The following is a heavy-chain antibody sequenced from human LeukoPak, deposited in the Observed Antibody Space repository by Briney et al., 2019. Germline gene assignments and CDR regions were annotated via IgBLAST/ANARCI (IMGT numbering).Heavy chain of an antibody. CDR2: IRAYNGNT. D-gene: IGHD3-10*01. CDR3: ARDADGVVRGVMSQSDDAFDI. CDR1: GYTFTSYG. V-gene: IGHV1-18*01. Sequence: GASVKVSCKASGYTFTSYGISWVRQAPGQGLEWMGWIRAYNGNTNYAQKLQGRVTMTTDTFTSTAYMELRSLRSDDTAVWYCARDADGVVRGVMSQSDDAFDIWGQGTMVTVSS. J-gene: IGHJ3*02.